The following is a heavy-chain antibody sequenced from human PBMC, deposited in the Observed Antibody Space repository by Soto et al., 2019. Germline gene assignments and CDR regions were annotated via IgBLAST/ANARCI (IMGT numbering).Heavy chain of an antibody. CDR1: GFTFSSYG. Sequence: GGSLRLSCAASGFTFSSYGMHWVRQAPGKGLEWVAVISYDGSNKYYADSVKGRFTISRDNSKNTLYLQMNSLRAEDTAVYYCAKDFHTYGYSSSRSRARSGPDDYWGQGTLVTVSS. D-gene: IGHD6-13*01. J-gene: IGHJ4*02. CDR2: ISYDGSNK. V-gene: IGHV3-30*18. CDR3: AKDFHTYGYSSSRSRARSGPDDY.